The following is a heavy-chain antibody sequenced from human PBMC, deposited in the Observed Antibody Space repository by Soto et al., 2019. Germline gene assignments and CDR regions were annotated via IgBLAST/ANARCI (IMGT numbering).Heavy chain of an antibody. CDR1: GYTFTSYG. D-gene: IGHD3-10*01. Sequence: ASVKVSCKASGYTFTSYGISWVRQAPGQGLEWMGWISGYNGYTNYAQNLQGRVTMTTDTSTSTACMELRSLRSDDTAVYYCARDQYYYGSGSYPNFDYWGQGTLVTVSS. V-gene: IGHV1-18*01. CDR2: ISGYNGYT. J-gene: IGHJ4*02. CDR3: ARDQYYYGSGSYPNFDY.